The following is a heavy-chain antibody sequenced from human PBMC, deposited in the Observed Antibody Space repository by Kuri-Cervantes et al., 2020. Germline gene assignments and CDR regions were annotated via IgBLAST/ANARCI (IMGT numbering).Heavy chain of an antibody. Sequence: GESLKISCAASGFTLSNFAMHWVRQAPGKGLEWVATISSDRGNEHYADSVKGRFTISRGSSKNTLYLQMNSLRDEDTAVYYCARVPGGGGEHYYYYYGMDVWGQGTTVTVSS. CDR1: GFTLSNFA. J-gene: IGHJ6*02. CDR2: ISSDRGNE. D-gene: IGHD2-21*01. CDR3: ARVPGGGGEHYYYYYGMDV. V-gene: IGHV3-30*03.